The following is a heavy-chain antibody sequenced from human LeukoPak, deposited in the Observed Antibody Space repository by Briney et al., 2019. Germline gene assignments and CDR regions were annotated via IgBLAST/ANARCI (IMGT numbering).Heavy chain of an antibody. J-gene: IGHJ1*01. CDR1: GFTFSSYS. D-gene: IGHD1-26*01. V-gene: IGHV3-21*01. CDR3: ARDSQSGSYLEYFQH. Sequence: GGSLRLSCAASGFTFSSYSMNWVRQAPGKGLEWVSSISSSSSYIYYADSVKGRFTISRDNAKNSLYLQMNNLRAEDTAVYYCARDSQSGSYLEYFQHWGQGTLVTVSS. CDR2: ISSSSSYI.